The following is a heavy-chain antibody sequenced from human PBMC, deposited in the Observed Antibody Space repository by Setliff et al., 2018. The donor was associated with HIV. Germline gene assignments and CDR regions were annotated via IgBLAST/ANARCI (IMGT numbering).Heavy chain of an antibody. CDR3: AREARYQDRYYYYMDV. CDR1: GYTFTSYY. Sequence: ASVKVSCKSSGYTFTSYYLHWVRQAPGQGLEWMGIINPSGGSTTYAQKFRGRVTMTRDTSASTVYMELSSLRSEDTAVYYCAREARYQDRYYYYMDVWGKGTTVTVSS. J-gene: IGHJ6*03. V-gene: IGHV1-46*03. CDR2: INPSGGST. D-gene: IGHD1-20*01.